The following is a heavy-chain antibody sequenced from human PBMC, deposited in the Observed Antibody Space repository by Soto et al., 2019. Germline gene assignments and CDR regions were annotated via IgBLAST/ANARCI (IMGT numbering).Heavy chain of an antibody. CDR1: GGIFTNNA. V-gene: IGHV1-69*01. CDR2: VIPLFDTA. Sequence: QVQVVQSGAEVKKPGSSVKVSCKVSGGIFTNNAISWVRQAPGQGLEWLGGVIPLFDTAYYAQIFRGRLRISADGATTTAYMELSGLTSADTAVDFCATGGHNDGYNFYHGMDVWGQGTTVTVS. J-gene: IGHJ6*02. CDR3: ATGGHNDGYNFYHGMDV. D-gene: IGHD5-18*01.